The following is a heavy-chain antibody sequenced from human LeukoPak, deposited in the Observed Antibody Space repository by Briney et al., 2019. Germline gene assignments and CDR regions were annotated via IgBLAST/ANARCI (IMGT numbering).Heavy chain of an antibody. CDR3: ARDSQGMFDP. Sequence: SVKVSCKASGGTFSSYAISRVRQAPGQGLEWMGGIIPIFGTANYAQKFQGRVTTTADESTSTAYMELSSLRSEDTAVYYCARDSQGMFDPWGQGTLVTASS. V-gene: IGHV1-69*13. J-gene: IGHJ5*02. CDR2: IIPIFGTA. CDR1: GGTFSSYA.